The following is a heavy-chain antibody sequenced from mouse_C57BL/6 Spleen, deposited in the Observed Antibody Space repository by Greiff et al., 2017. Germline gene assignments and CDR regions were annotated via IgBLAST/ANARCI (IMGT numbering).Heavy chain of an antibody. Sequence: QVQLQQSGAELVKPGASVKISCKASGYAFSSYWMNWVKQRPGKGLEWIGQIYPGDGDTNYNGKFKGKATLTADKSSSPAYMQLSSLTSEDSAVYVCARGLEFYAMDYWGQGTSVTVSS. CDR1: GYAFSSYW. CDR3: ARGLEFYAMDY. V-gene: IGHV1-80*01. CDR2: IYPGDGDT. J-gene: IGHJ4*01. D-gene: IGHD3-3*01.